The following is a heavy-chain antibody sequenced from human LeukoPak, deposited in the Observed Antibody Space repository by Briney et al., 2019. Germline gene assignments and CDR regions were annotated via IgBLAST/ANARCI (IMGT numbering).Heavy chain of an antibody. CDR2: ISAYNGNT. D-gene: IGHD5-24*01. CDR3: ARDVALATMETNFDY. J-gene: IGHJ4*02. CDR1: GYTFTSYG. V-gene: IGHV1-18*04. Sequence: ASVKVSCKASGYTFTSYGISWVRQAPGQGLEWMGWISAYNGNTNYAQKLQGRVTMTTDTSTSTAYMELRSPRSDDTAVYYCARDVALATMETNFDYWGQGTLVTVSS.